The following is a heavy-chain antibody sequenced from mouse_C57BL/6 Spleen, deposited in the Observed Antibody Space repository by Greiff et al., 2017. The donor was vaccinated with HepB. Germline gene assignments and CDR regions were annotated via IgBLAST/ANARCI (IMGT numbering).Heavy chain of an antibody. D-gene: IGHD2-3*01. Sequence: VQLQQPGAELVKPGASVKMSCKASGYTFTSYWITWVKQRPGQGLEWIGDIYPGSGSTNYNEKFKSKATLTVDTSSSTAYMQLSSLTSEDSAVYYCARHSMMVTTGPFAYWGQGTLVTVSA. CDR1: GYTFTSYW. V-gene: IGHV1-55*01. CDR3: ARHSMMVTTGPFAY. J-gene: IGHJ3*01. CDR2: IYPGSGST.